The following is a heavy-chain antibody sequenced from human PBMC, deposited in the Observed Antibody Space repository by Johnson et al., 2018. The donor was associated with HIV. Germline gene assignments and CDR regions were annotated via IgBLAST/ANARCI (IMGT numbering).Heavy chain of an antibody. CDR1: GFTFSSYG. CDR3: ANGGIAARPGAFDI. CDR2: ISYDGSNK. V-gene: IGHV3-30*18. J-gene: IGHJ3*02. D-gene: IGHD6-6*01. Sequence: VQLVESGGGVVQPGRSLRLSCAASGFTFSSYGMHWVRQAPGKGLEWVAVISYDGSNKYYADSVKGRLTISRDNSKNTLYLQMSSLRAEDTAMYYCANGGIAARPGAFDIWGQGTMVTVSS.